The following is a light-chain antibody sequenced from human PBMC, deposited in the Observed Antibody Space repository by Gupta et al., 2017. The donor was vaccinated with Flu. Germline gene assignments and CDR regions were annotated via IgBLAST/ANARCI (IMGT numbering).Light chain of an antibody. CDR3: QHINSTPGS. J-gene: IGKJ1*01. V-gene: IGKV1-39*01. CDR1: QRISSY. Sequence: DIQMTQSPSSLSASLGDRVTITCRASQRISSYLNWYQQKPGHAPKLLIYDASRWQSGVPSRFSGSGFGTDFTLTISRRQPEDFAIYYCQHINSTPGSFGQGTQVEIK. CDR2: DAS.